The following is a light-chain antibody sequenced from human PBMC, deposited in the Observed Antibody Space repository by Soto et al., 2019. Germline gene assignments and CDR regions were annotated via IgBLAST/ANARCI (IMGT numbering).Light chain of an antibody. Sequence: DIQMTQSPSTLSGSVGDRVTITCRASQTISSWLAWYQQKPGKAPKLLIYKASTLKSGVPSRFSGSGSGTEFTLTISSLQPDDFATYYCQHYNSCSWTFGQGTKVDI. CDR3: QHYNSCSWT. CDR2: KAS. V-gene: IGKV1-5*03. J-gene: IGKJ1*01. CDR1: QTISSW.